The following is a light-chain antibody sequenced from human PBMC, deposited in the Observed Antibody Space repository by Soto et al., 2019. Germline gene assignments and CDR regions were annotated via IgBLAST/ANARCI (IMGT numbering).Light chain of an antibody. CDR2: GAS. J-gene: IGKJ1*01. CDR1: QSVSSSY. Sequence: EIVLTQSPDTLSLSPGERATLSCRASQSVSSSYLAWYQQKPGQAPRLLIYGASTRATGIPVRFSGSGSGTEFTLTISSLQSEDFGVYYCQQNKDWPGTFGQGTKVDIK. V-gene: IGKV3-15*01. CDR3: QQNKDWPGT.